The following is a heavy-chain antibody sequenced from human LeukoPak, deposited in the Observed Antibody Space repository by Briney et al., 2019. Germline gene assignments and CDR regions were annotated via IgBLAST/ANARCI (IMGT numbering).Heavy chain of an antibody. CDR2: INPSGGST. D-gene: IGHD3-22*01. CDR1: GYTFTSYY. Sequence: ASVKVSCKASGYTFTSYYMHWVRQAPGQGLEWMGIINPSGGSTSYAQKFQGRVTMTRDMSTSTVYMELSSLRSEDTAVYYCALDLRSPYYYDSSVPGAFDIWGQGTMVTVSS. CDR3: ALDLRSPYYYDSSVPGAFDI. V-gene: IGHV1-46*01. J-gene: IGHJ3*02.